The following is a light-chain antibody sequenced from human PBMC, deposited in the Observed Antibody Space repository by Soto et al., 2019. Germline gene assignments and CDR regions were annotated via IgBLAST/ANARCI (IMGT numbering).Light chain of an antibody. CDR3: QQYIDYFT. Sequence: IHMTQSPSTPSASICYRVTITFRASQTLNSWLAWYQQKPGKAPKLLIYKASNLESGVPSRFSGSGSGTEFTLTISSLQPDDYATYYCQQYIDYFTLGGGTKVDIK. J-gene: IGKJ4*01. CDR2: KAS. CDR1: QTLNSW. V-gene: IGKV1-5*03.